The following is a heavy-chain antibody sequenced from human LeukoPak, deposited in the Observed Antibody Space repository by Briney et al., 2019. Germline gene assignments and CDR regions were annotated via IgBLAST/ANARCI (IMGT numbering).Heavy chain of an antibody. CDR1: GGSISSGGYY. CDR2: IFSSGST. Sequence: SETQSLTCTLSGGSISSGGYYWNWIRQHPGMGLEWIGYIFSSGSTYYNPSLKSRFTISVDTSKNQFSLKVSSVTAADTAVYYCARSTGPSLTFDQWGQGTLVTVSS. CDR3: ARSTGPSLTFDQ. D-gene: IGHD2-8*02. V-gene: IGHV4-31*03. J-gene: IGHJ4*02.